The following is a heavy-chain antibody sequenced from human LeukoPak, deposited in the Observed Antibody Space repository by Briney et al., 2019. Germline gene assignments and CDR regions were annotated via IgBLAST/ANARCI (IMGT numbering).Heavy chain of an antibody. V-gene: IGHV1-2*02. Sequence: ASAKVSCKASGYTFTAYYIHWVRQAPGQGLEWMGWINPNTGGTNYAQKFQGRVTMTRDTSINTAYMDLSRLTSDDTALYYCARDHNSENWGSLGGWGQGTLVTVSS. CDR3: ARDHNSENWGSLGG. CDR1: GYTFTAYY. J-gene: IGHJ4*02. CDR2: INPNTGGT. D-gene: IGHD7-27*01.